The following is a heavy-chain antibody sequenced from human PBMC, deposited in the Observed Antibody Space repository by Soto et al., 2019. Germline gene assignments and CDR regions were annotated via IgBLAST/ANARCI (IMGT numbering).Heavy chain of an antibody. D-gene: IGHD2-15*01. CDR3: AREVDIVVVVAATTYWYFDL. CDR2: IKQDGSEK. CDR1: GFTFSSYW. J-gene: IGHJ2*01. V-gene: IGHV3-7*01. Sequence: GGSLRLSCAASGFTFSSYWMSWVRQAPGKGLEWVANIKQDGSEKYYVDSVKGRFTISRDNAKNSLYLQMNSLRAEDTAVYYCAREVDIVVVVAATTYWYFDLWGRGTLVTVSS.